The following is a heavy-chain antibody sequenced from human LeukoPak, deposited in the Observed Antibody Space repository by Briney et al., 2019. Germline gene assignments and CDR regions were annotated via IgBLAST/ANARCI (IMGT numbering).Heavy chain of an antibody. Sequence: PSETLSLTCIVSGGSISSGSYYWSWIRQPAGKGLEWIGRIYTSGSTNYNPSLKSRVTISVDTSKNQFSLKLSSVTAADTAVYYCARELPGTLYFDYWGQGTLVTVSS. J-gene: IGHJ4*02. CDR1: GGSISSGSYY. CDR2: IYTSGST. V-gene: IGHV4-61*02. CDR3: ARELPGTLYFDY.